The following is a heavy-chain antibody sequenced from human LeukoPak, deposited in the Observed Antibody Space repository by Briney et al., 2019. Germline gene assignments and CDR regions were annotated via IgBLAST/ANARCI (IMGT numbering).Heavy chain of an antibody. CDR3: AKDLGYSPGYFQH. D-gene: IGHD5-18*01. CDR1: GFTFSSYA. V-gene: IGHV3-23*01. J-gene: IGHJ1*01. CDR2: ISGSGGST. Sequence: GGSLRLSCAASGFTFSSYAMSWVRQAPGKGLEWVSAISGSGGSTYYADTVKGRFTISRDNSKNTLYLQMNSLRAEDTAVYYCAKDLGYSPGYFQHRGQGTLVTVSS.